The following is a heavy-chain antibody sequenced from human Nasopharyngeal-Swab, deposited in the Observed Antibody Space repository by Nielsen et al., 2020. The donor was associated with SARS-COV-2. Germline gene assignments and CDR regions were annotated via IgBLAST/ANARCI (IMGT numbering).Heavy chain of an antibody. D-gene: IGHD1/OR15-1a*01. CDR2: INPNSGGT. CDR3: ARDLSNTGDALDI. CDR1: GGTFNSYA. J-gene: IGHJ3*02. V-gene: IGHV1-2*06. Sequence: ASVKVSCKPSGGTFNSYAFSWVRQAPGQGLEWMGRINPNSGGTKFAQKFQGRVTLTRDTSIGTAYMGLSRLRSDDTAVYYCARDLSNTGDALDIWGQGTLVTVSS.